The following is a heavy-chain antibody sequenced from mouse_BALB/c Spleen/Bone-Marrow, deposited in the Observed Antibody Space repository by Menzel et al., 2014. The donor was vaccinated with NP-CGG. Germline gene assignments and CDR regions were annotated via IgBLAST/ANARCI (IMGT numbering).Heavy chain of an antibody. CDR2: ISDGGSYT. CDR3: VLRWFAY. D-gene: IGHD1-1*01. J-gene: IGHJ3*01. Sequence: EVMLVESGGGLVKPGGSLKLSCAASGFTFSDYYMYWVRQTPEKRLEWVATISDGGSYTYYPDSVKGGFTISRDNAKNNLYLQMSSLKSEDTAMYYCVLRWFAYWGQGTLVTVSA. V-gene: IGHV5-4*02. CDR1: GFTFSDYY.